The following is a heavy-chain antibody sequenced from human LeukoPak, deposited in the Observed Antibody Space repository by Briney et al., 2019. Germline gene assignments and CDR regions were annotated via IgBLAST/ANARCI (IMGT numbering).Heavy chain of an antibody. CDR1: GFTFSSYE. CDR3: AASSGYYYTAFRY. V-gene: IGHV3-23*01. D-gene: IGHD3-22*01. CDR2: ISGSGGST. J-gene: IGHJ4*02. Sequence: AGGSLRLSCAASGFTFSSYEMNWVRQAPGKGLEWVSTISGSGGSTYYADSVKGRFTISRDNSKNTLYLQMNSLRAEDTAVYYCAASSGYYYTAFRYWGQGTLVTVSS.